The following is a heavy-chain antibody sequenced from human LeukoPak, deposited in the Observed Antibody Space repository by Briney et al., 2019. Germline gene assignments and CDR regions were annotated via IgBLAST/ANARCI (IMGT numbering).Heavy chain of an antibody. D-gene: IGHD6-19*01. CDR1: GHSIRSGYY. J-gene: IGHJ4*02. CDR3: ARGGSGWPFDY. V-gene: IGHV4-38-2*02. Sequence: SETLSLTCTVSGHSIRSGYYWGWIRQSPGKGLEWIGNIYQSGSTSYNPSLTSRVTISVDSSKNELPLSLNSVTAADTAVYYCARGGSGWPFDYWGQGTLVTVSS. CDR2: IYQSGST.